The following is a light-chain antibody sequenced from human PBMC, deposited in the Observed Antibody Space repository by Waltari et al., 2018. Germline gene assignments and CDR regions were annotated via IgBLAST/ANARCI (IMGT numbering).Light chain of an antibody. Sequence: DIVMTQSPDSLAVSLGERATINCKSSQSVLYSSNNKNYLAWYQHKPGPPPQLLIYWASTRESGVPDRFSGSGSGTDFTLTISSLQAEDVAVYYCQQYYSIPLTFGPGTKVDIK. CDR2: WAS. J-gene: IGKJ3*01. CDR3: QQYYSIPLT. V-gene: IGKV4-1*01. CDR1: QSVLYSSNNKNY.